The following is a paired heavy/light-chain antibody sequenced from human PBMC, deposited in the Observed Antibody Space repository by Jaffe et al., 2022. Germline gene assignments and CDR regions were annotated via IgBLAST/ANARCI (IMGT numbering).Heavy chain of an antibody. J-gene: IGHJ6*03. Sequence: QVQLVQSGAEVKKPGSSVKVSCKASGGTFSSYAISWVRQAPGQGLEWMGGIIPIFGTANYAQKFQGRVTITTDESTSTAYMELSSLRSEDTAVYYCARVPGFGELNYYYYYMDVWGKGTTVTVSS. CDR2: IIPIFGTA. V-gene: IGHV1-69*05. D-gene: IGHD3-10*01. CDR1: GGTFSSYA. CDR3: ARVPGFGELNYYYYYMDV.
Light chain of an antibody. CDR1: NIGSKS. Sequence: SYVLTQPPSVSVAPGQTARITCGGNNIGSKSVHWYQQKPGQAPVLVVYDDSDRPSGIPERFSGSNSGNTATLTISRVEAGDEADYYCQVWDSSNWVFGGGTKLTVL. J-gene: IGLJ3*02. V-gene: IGLV3-21*02. CDR3: QVWDSSNWV. CDR2: DDS.